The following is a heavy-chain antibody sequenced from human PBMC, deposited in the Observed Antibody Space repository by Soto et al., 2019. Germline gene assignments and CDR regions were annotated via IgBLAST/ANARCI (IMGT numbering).Heavy chain of an antibody. V-gene: IGHV3-23*01. Sequence: PGESLSLSCAASGFTFSSYAMSWVRQAPGKGLEWVSAISGSAGSTYYADSVKGRFTISRDNSKNTLYLQMNSLRAEDTAVYYCAKGSSGWFYDAFDIWGQGTMVTVSS. CDR1: GFTFSSYA. J-gene: IGHJ3*02. D-gene: IGHD6-19*01. CDR3: AKGSSGWFYDAFDI. CDR2: ISGSAGST.